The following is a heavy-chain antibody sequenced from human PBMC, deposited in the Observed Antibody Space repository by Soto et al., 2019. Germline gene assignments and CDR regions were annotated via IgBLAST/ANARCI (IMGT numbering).Heavy chain of an antibody. Sequence: SVKVSCKASGYTFTSYGISWVRQAPGQGVEWMGGIIPIFGTANYAQKFQGRVTITADESTSTAYMELSSLRSEDTAVYYCARHSSKYDFWSGYSLRGNYYYGMDVWGQGTTVT. V-gene: IGHV1-69*13. CDR2: IIPIFGTA. J-gene: IGHJ6*02. CDR1: GYTFTSYG. D-gene: IGHD3-3*01. CDR3: ARHSSKYDFWSGYSLRGNYYYGMDV.